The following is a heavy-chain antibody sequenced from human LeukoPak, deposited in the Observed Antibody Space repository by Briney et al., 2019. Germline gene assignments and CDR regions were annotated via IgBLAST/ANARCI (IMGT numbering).Heavy chain of an antibody. CDR3: ARVRGSRELHWFDY. Sequence: SETLSLTCTVSGGSISSYYWSWIRQPPGKGLEWIGYIYYSGSTNYNPSLKSRVTISVDTSKNQFSLKLSSVTAADTAVYYCARVRGSRELHWFDYWGQGTLVTVSS. J-gene: IGHJ4*02. D-gene: IGHD1-26*01. V-gene: IGHV4-59*01. CDR2: IYYSGST. CDR1: GGSISSYY.